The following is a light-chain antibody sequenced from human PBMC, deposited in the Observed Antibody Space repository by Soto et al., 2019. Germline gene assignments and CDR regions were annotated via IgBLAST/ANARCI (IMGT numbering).Light chain of an antibody. V-gene: IGLV1-44*01. CDR3: AGWDDSLNGPV. CDR1: SSNIGRNT. J-gene: IGLJ2*01. CDR2: SNN. Sequence: QSVLTQPPSASGTPGQRVTISCSGSSSNIGRNTVNWYQQLPGTAPKLLIYSNNQRPSGVPDRFSGSKSGTSGSLAISGLQSDDEADYYCAGWDDSLNGPVFGGGTKLTVL.